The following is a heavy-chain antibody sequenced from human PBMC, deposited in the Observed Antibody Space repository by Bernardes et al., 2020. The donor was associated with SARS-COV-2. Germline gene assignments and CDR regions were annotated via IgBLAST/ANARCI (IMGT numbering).Heavy chain of an antibody. J-gene: IGHJ4*02. CDR3: AHARHRITICGVVITTPWYFDY. Sequence: SGPTLLKPTQTLTLTCTFSGFSLSTSGVGVGWIRQPPGKALEWLALIYWNDDKRYSPSLKSRLTITKDTSKNQVVLTMTNMDPVDTATYYCAHARHRITICGVVITTPWYFDYWGQGTLVTVAS. D-gene: IGHD3-3*01. CDR2: IYWNDDK. V-gene: IGHV2-5*01. CDR1: GFSLSTSGVG.